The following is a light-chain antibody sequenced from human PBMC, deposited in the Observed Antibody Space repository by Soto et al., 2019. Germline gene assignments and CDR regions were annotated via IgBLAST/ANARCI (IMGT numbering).Light chain of an antibody. CDR1: SSNIGKNS. CDR2: SNN. CDR3: AAWDDGLSGYV. Sequence: QSDRTQPPAASGTPGRKVTTPCSVSSSNIGKNSVYWYQQFPGTAPKLLIYSNNKRPSGVPDRFSASKSGTSASLAISGLRSEDEADYYCAAWDDGLSGYVFGTGTKVTVL. V-gene: IGLV1-47*02. J-gene: IGLJ1*01.